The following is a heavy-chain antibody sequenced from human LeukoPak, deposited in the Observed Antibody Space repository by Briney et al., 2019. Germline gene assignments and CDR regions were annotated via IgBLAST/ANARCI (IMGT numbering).Heavy chain of an antibody. CDR2: MNPNSGNT. CDR3: ARGRKAVAGFGFDY. V-gene: IGHV1-8*01. Sequence: ASVKVSCKASGYTFTSYDINWVRQATGQGREWMGWMNPNSGNTGYAQKFQGRVTMTRNTSISTAYMELSSLRSEDTAVYYCARGRKAVAGFGFDYWGQGTLVTVSS. D-gene: IGHD6-19*01. CDR1: GYTFTSYD. J-gene: IGHJ4*02.